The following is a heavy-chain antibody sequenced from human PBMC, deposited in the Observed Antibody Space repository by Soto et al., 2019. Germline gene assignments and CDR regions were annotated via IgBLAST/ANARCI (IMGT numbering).Heavy chain of an antibody. Sequence: SETLSLTCAVYGGSFSGYYWSWIRQPPGKGLEWIGEINHSGSTNYNPSLKSRVTISVDTSKNQFSLKLSSVTAADTAVYYCARQDSSWVDYWGQGTLVTVSS. CDR2: INHSGST. J-gene: IGHJ4*02. CDR3: ARQDSSWVDY. D-gene: IGHD6-13*01. CDR1: GGSFSGYY. V-gene: IGHV4-34*01.